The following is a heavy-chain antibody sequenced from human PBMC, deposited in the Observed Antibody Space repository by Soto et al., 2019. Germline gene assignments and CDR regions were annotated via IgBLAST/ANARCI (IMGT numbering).Heavy chain of an antibody. V-gene: IGHV4-4*02. Sequence: QVQLQESGPRLVKPSESLSLTCGVSGGTVASSHWWSWVRQSPGRGLEWIGNVYHTGDTNVKPSLQSRVTFSVDKSNNQFSLRLTSVTAADTAVYFCAREIVTAGGNNYLDPWGPGTLVTVSS. CDR1: GGTVASSHW. CDR3: AREIVTAGGNNYLDP. CDR2: VYHTGDT. J-gene: IGHJ5*02. D-gene: IGHD2-21*02.